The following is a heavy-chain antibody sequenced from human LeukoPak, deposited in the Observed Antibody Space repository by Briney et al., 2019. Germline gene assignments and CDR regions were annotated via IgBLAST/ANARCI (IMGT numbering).Heavy chain of an antibody. CDR1: GGTFSSYA. CDR3: ARGSRPVYNLLTGKRYFDY. D-gene: IGHD3-9*01. Sequence: ASVKVSCKASGGTFSSYAISWVRQAPGQGLEWMGGIIPIFGTANYAQKSQGRVTITADESTSTAYMELSSLRSEDTAVYYCARGSRPVYNLLTGKRYFDYWGQGTLLTVSS. V-gene: IGHV1-69*13. J-gene: IGHJ4*02. CDR2: IIPIFGTA.